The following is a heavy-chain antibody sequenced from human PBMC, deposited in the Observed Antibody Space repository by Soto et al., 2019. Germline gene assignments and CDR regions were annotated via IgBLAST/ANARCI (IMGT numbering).Heavy chain of an antibody. CDR2: IHPSVGKT. CDR1: GYTFTTYY. J-gene: IGHJ4*02. V-gene: IGHV1-46*01. D-gene: IGHD2-2*01. Sequence: QVQLVQSGAEVRKPGASVKVSCKASGYTFTTYYMHWARQAPGQGLEWMGIIHPSVGKTSYEQKLQCRVTMTRDTSTSTVYIELSSLRPEDTALYYCARGVVAPPLGYWGQGTLVYVSS. CDR3: ARGVVAPPLGY.